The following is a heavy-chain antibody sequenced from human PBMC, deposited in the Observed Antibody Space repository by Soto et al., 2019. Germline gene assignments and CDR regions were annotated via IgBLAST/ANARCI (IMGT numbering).Heavy chain of an antibody. Sequence: SEPLSLTCSVSGGSISSKSYSWGWIRQPPGKGLEWIGTFYYSENTYYNPSLKSRVTISVDTSKNQFSLKLSSVTAADTAVYYCAKLAGYCSGNSCHGDYAMDVWDQGPTVTVS. D-gene: IGHD2-2*01. V-gene: IGHV4-39*01. CDR2: FYYSENT. J-gene: IGHJ6*02. CDR1: GGSISSKSYS. CDR3: AKLAGYCSGNSCHGDYAMDV.